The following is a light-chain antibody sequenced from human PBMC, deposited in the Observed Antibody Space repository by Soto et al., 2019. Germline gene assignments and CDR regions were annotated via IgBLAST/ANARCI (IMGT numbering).Light chain of an antibody. V-gene: IGKV1-17*01. J-gene: IGKJ1*01. CDR1: QVITND. CDR2: AAS. CDR3: LQLNTYPWT. Sequence: IQMTQSPSSQSASVGDRLSITCRASQVITNDLGWYQQKPGKAPKRLIYAASTLQSGVPSRFSGSGSGTEFTLTISSLQPEDVATYYCLQLNTYPWTFGQGTKVEIK.